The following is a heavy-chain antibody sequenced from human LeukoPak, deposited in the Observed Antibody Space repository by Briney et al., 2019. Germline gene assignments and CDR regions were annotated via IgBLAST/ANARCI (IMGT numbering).Heavy chain of an antibody. CDR3: ARLGCSSTSCYGGNWFDP. CDR1: GGSISSYY. J-gene: IGHJ5*02. CDR2: IYYSGST. D-gene: IGHD2-2*01. Sequence: SETLSLTCTVSGGSISSYYWSWIRQPPGKGLEWIGHIYYSGSTHYNPSLKSRVTISVDTSKNQFSLKLSSVTAADTAVYYCARLGCSSTSCYGGNWFDPWGQGTLVTVSS. V-gene: IGHV4-59*12.